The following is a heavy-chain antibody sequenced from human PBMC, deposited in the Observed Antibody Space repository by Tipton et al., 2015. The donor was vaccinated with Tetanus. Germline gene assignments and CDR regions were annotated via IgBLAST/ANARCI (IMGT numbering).Heavy chain of an antibody. CDR1: GFSFSSYG. V-gene: IGHV3-33*01. Sequence: SLRLSCAASGFSFSSYGMHWVRQAPGKGLEWVAIIWNDGHNKYYGDSVKGRFTISRDNAKNTLYLQMGSLRDEDTAVYYCARDHTFTVSHSRGGLDSWGQGTLVTVSS. CDR3: ARDHTFTVSHSRGGLDS. J-gene: IGHJ4*02. CDR2: IWNDGHNK. D-gene: IGHD3-10*01.